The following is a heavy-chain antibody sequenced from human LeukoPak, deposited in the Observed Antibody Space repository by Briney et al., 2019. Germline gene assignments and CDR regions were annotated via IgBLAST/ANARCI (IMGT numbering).Heavy chain of an antibody. CDR3: ARDVYQYSVSGGPDS. D-gene: IGHD5/OR15-5a*01. CDR2: INPNSGGT. Sequence: ASVKVSCKASGYTFTGYYMHWVRQAPGQGLEWMGWINPNSGGTNYAQKFQGRVTMTRDTSISTAYMELSSLRSDDTAVYYCARDVYQYSVSGGPDSWGQGTLVTVSS. J-gene: IGHJ4*02. CDR1: GYTFTGYY. V-gene: IGHV1-2*02.